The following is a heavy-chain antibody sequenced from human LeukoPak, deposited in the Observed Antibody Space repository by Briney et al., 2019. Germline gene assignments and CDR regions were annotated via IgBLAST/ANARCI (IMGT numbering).Heavy chain of an antibody. CDR3: ARVGWDYGSGSYYFGY. D-gene: IGHD3-10*01. J-gene: IGHJ4*02. CDR2: IYYSGST. CDR1: GGSISSGDYY. Sequence: PSQTLSLTCTVSGGSISSGDYYWSWIRQPPGKGLEWIGYIYYSGSTYYNPSLKSRVTISVDTSKNQFSLKLSSVTAADTAVYYCARVGWDYGSGSYYFGYWGQGNPGHRLL. V-gene: IGHV4-30-4*01.